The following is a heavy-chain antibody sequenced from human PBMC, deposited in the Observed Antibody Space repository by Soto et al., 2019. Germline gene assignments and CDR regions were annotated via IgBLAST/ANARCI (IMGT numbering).Heavy chain of an antibody. CDR1: VVSISSGDYY. V-gene: IGHV4-30-4*01. J-gene: IGHJ4*02. CDR3: AREHIPTHFDY. Sequence: SETLSLTCTFSVVSISSGDYYCSWIRQPPGKGLEWIGYIYYSGSTYYNPSLKSRVTISVDTSKNQFSLKLSSVTAADTAVYYCAREHIPTHFDYWGQGTLVTVSS. CDR2: IYYSGST.